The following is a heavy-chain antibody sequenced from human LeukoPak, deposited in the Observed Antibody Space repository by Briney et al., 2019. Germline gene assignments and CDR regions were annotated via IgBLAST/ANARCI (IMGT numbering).Heavy chain of an antibody. D-gene: IGHD1-26*01. J-gene: IGHJ4*02. Sequence: PETLSLTCAVYGGSFSGYYWSWLRQPPGKGLEWIGEINHSGSTNYNPSLKSRVTISVDTSKNQFSLKLSSVTAADTAVYYCARWKKGAATYRSFDYWGQGTLVTVSS. CDR3: ARWKKGAATYRSFDY. CDR2: INHSGST. CDR1: GGSFSGYY. V-gene: IGHV4-34*01.